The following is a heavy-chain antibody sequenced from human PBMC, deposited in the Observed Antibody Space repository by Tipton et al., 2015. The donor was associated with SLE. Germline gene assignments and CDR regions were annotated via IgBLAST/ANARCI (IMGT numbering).Heavy chain of an antibody. V-gene: IGHV4-38-2*01. CDR2: INHSWTT. CDR3: ARGYSSSWSDLDY. Sequence: TLSLTCDVSGYSVTSGYYWGWIRQPPGKGLEWIGSINHSWTTFYNPSLKSRITMSIDTSKNQFSLKLSSVTAADTAVYYCARGYSSSWSDLDYWGQGTLVTVSS. CDR1: GYSVTSGYY. J-gene: IGHJ4*02. D-gene: IGHD6-13*01.